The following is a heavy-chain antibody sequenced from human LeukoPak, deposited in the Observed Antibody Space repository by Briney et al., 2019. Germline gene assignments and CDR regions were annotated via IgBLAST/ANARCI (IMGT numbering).Heavy chain of an antibody. CDR2: IYTRGST. J-gene: IGHJ3*02. V-gene: IGHV4-4*07. CDR1: GVSINNYY. D-gene: IGHD2-15*01. Sequence: SETLSLTCTVSGVSINNYYWSWIRQPPGKGLEWIGYIYTRGSTNYNPSLKSRVTMSVDTSKNQFSLKLSSVTAADTAVYYCAGGRYCSSVICPSRDAFDIWGQGTMVSVSS. CDR3: AGGRYCSSVICPSRDAFDI.